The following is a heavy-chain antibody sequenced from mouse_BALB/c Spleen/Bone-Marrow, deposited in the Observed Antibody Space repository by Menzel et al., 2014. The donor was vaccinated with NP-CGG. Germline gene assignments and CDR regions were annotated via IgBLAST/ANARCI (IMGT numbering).Heavy chain of an antibody. D-gene: IGHD2-4*01. CDR3: ARHGITRLLDY. V-gene: IGHV5-9-3*01. Sequence: EVHLVESGGGLVKPGGSLKLSCAASGFTFSSYAMSWVRQTPEKRLEWVATISSGGSYTYYPDSVEGRFTISRDNAKNTLYLQMSSLRSEDTAMYYCARHGITRLLDYWGQGTTLTVSS. J-gene: IGHJ2*01. CDR2: ISSGGSYT. CDR1: GFTFSSYA.